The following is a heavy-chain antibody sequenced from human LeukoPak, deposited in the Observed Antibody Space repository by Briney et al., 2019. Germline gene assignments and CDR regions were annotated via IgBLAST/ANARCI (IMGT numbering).Heavy chain of an antibody. Sequence: ASVKVSCKVSGYTLTELSMHWVRQAPGKGLEWMGGFDPEDGETIYAQKFQGRVTMTEDTSTDTAYMELRSLRSDDTAVYYCARSGITGTSRIDYWGQGTLVTVSS. CDR1: GYTLTELS. J-gene: IGHJ4*02. V-gene: IGHV1-24*01. CDR3: ARSGITGTSRIDY. D-gene: IGHD1-20*01. CDR2: FDPEDGET.